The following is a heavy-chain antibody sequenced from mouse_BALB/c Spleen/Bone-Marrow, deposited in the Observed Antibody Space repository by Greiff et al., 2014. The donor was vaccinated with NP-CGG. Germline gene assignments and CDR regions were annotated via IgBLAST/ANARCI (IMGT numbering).Heavy chain of an antibody. CDR1: GFTFSSYG. V-gene: IGHV5-6*01. CDR3: GSLFYRYDREDD. Sequence: EVQLVESGVDLVKPGGSLKLSCAASGFTFSSYGMSWVRQTPDKRLEWVATISSGGSYTYYPDSVKGRFTISRDNATNTLYQQKISRKTEDDAIVYFGSLFYRYDREDDWGQGTSVTVSS. J-gene: IGHJ4*01. D-gene: IGHD2-14*01. CDR2: ISSGGSYT.